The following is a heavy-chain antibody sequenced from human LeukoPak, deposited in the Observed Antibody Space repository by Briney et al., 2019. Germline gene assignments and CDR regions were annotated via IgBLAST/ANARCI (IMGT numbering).Heavy chain of an antibody. CDR3: AGQGSYSSSWYYLDYFDY. J-gene: IGHJ4*02. CDR2: IYYSGST. CDR1: GGSISSSSYY. Sequence: SETLSLTCTVSGGSISSSSYYWGWIRQPPGKGLEWIGSIYYSGSTYYNPSLKSRVTISVDTSKNQFSLKLSSVTAADTAVYYRAGQGSYSSSWYYLDYFDYWGQGTLVTVSS. D-gene: IGHD6-13*01. V-gene: IGHV4-39*01.